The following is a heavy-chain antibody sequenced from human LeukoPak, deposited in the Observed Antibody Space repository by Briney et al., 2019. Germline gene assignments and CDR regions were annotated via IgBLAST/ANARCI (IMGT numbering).Heavy chain of an antibody. J-gene: IGHJ6*02. D-gene: IGHD6-19*01. CDR2: INPNSGGT. Sequence: ASVKVSCKASGYTFTGYYMHWVRQAPGQGLEWMGWINPNSGGTNYAQKFQGWVTMTRDTSISTAYMELSRLRSDDTAVYYCARDSSGWYRYYYYYYGMDVWGQGTTVTVSS. CDR3: ARDSSGWYRYYYYYYGMDV. CDR1: GYTFTGYY. V-gene: IGHV1-2*04.